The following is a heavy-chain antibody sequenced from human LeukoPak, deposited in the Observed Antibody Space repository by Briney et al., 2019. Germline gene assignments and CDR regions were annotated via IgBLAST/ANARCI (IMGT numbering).Heavy chain of an antibody. CDR3: ARGGLGDY. V-gene: IGHV3-66*01. Sequence: GGSLRLSCAASGFIVSTNYVSWVRQAPGKGLEWVSVIYSGGSTYYADSVKGRFTISRDNSNNSLYLQMNSLRAEDTAVYYCARGGLGDYWGQGTLVTVSS. D-gene: IGHD7-27*01. J-gene: IGHJ4*02. CDR2: IYSGGST. CDR1: GFIVSTNY.